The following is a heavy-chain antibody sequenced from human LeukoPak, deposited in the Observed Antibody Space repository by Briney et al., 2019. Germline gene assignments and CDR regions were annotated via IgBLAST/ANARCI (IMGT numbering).Heavy chain of an antibody. CDR2: IYSRGSA. V-gene: IGHV4-30-4*08. D-gene: IGHD3-3*01. CDR1: GGSISSGDYY. J-gene: IGHJ5*02. CDR3: ARGPNLEWLLPS. Sequence: SQTLSLTCTVSGGSISSGDYYWSWIRQPPGKGLEWIGYIYSRGSAYYNPSLKSRVTISVDTSKNQFSLRLSSVTAADTAVYYCARGPNLEWLLPSWGQGTLDTVSS.